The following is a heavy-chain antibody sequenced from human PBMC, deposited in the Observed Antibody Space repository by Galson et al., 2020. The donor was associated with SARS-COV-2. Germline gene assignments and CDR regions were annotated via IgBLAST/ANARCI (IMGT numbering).Heavy chain of an antibody. Sequence: SETLSLTCAVYGGSFSDYSWTWVRQPPGKGLEWIGEISHSGSTNYSPSLKNRVFMSVNTSKNQFSLKLRSVTAADTAVYYCARGGSRPIMSFDYYYCYMDVWGKGTTVTVSS. CDR1: GGSFSDYS. D-gene: IGHD3-10*01. CDR2: ISHSGST. CDR3: ARGGSRPIMSFDYYYCYMDV. V-gene: IGHV4-34*01. J-gene: IGHJ6*03.